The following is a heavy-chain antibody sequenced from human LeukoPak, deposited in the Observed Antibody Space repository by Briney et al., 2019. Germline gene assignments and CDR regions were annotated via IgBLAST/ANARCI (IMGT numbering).Heavy chain of an antibody. CDR3: ARDGDITPTDV. CDR1: GFTFRSCE. V-gene: IGHV3-33*08. J-gene: IGHJ6*02. CDR2: IWYDGSNK. D-gene: IGHD2-15*01. Sequence: PGWSLRLSCAASGFTFRSCEMIWVRQAPGKGLEWVAVIWYDGSNKYYADSVKGRFTISRDNSKNTLYLQMNSLRAEDTAVYYCARDGDITPTDVWGQGTTVTVSS.